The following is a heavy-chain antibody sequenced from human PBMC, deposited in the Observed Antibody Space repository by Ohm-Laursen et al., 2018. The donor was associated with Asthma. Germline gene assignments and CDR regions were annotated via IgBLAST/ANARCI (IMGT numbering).Heavy chain of an antibody. V-gene: IGHV3-21*01. CDR2: INYQSAYI. D-gene: IGHD5-12*01. CDR1: GYTFSRYS. J-gene: IGHJ4*02. CDR3: SRSVEGFHWLFDF. Sequence: SLRLSCAASGYTFSRYSIHWVRQVPGKGLEWVSSINYQSAYIYYADSVKGRFTISRDNAKNSLDLQMNSLRAEDTAVYYCSRSVEGFHWLFDFWGQGILVTVSS.